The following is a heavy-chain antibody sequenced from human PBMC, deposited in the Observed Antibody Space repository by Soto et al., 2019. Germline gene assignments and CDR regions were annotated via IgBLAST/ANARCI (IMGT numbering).Heavy chain of an antibody. D-gene: IGHD3-3*01. J-gene: IGHJ5*02. CDR1: GGPISSYY. CDR2: IYYSGST. Sequence: SETLSLIFTVSGGPISSYYWSWIRQPPGKCLEWILYIYYSGSTYYNPALKSRVTVSVDTSKNQFSLKLSSVTAADTAVYYFARGRITIFGVVTYSKGVSNWFDPWGQGTLVTVYS. CDR3: ARGRITIFGVVTYSKGVSNWFDP. V-gene: IGHV4-30-4*01.